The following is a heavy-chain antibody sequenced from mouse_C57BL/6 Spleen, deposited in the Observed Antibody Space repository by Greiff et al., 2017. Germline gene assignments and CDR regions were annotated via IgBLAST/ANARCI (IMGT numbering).Heavy chain of an antibody. V-gene: IGHV2-5*01. D-gene: IGHD2-4*01. J-gene: IGHJ4*01. Sequence: QVQLKESGPGLVQPSPSLSITCTVSGFSLTSYGVHWVRQSPGQGLEWLGVIWRGGSTDYNAAFMSRLSITKDNSKSQVFSKMNSLQADDTATYYCAKLPNDYGQAMDDWGKGTSVTVSS. CDR2: IWRGGST. CDR3: AKLPNDYGQAMDD. CDR1: GFSLTSYG.